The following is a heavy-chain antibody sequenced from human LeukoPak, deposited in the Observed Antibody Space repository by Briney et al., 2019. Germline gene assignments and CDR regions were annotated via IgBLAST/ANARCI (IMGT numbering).Heavy chain of an antibody. CDR2: IRGSGDTT. J-gene: IGHJ6*02. D-gene: IGHD3-10*01. CDR1: GVTLRNYG. CDR3: ARGLLLWFGELLPYGMDV. V-gene: IGHV3-23*01. Sequence: GGSLRLSCAASGVTLRNYGLSWVRHTPGKGLEWVSAIRGSGDTTFYADSVKGRFTISRDNSKNTLYLQMNSLRAEDTAVYYCARGLLLWFGELLPYGMDVWGQGTTVTVSS.